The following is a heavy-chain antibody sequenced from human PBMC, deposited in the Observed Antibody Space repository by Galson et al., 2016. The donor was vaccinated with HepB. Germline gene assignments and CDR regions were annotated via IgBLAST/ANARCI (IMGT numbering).Heavy chain of an antibody. Sequence: SLRLSCAASEFTYGTFWMSWVRQPPGKGLEWVAKIKQDGSEKLYVDSVRGRFTISRDNAENSLYLQMTSLRAEDTAVYYCVQFGSGWFVWGQGTTVTVSS. D-gene: IGHD6-19*01. CDR2: IKQDGSEK. V-gene: IGHV3-7*01. J-gene: IGHJ6*02. CDR1: EFTYGTFW. CDR3: VQFGSGWFV.